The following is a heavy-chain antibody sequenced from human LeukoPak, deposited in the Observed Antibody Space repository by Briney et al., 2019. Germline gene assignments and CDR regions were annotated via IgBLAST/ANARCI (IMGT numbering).Heavy chain of an antibody. D-gene: IGHD2-21*02. Sequence: GGSLRLSCAASGFTFSSYGMHWVRQAPGKGLEWVAFIRYDGSNKYYADSVRGRFIISRDNSKNTLYVQMNSLRAEDTAVYYCAKRFCGGDCYEAFDTWGQGTMVTVSS. CDR2: IRYDGSNK. CDR3: AKRFCGGDCYEAFDT. J-gene: IGHJ3*02. V-gene: IGHV3-30*02. CDR1: GFTFSSYG.